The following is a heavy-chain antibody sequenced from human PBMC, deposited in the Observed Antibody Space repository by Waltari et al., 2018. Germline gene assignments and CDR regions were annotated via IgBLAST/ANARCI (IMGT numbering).Heavy chain of an antibody. V-gene: IGHV1-8*01. CDR2: MNPNSGNP. Sequence: QVQLVQSGAEVKKPGASVKVSCKASGYTFTSYDINWVRQATGQGLEWMGWMNPNSGNPGHEQKFQGRVTMTRNTSISTAYMELSSLRSEDTAVYYCARAKGRFGVGVLDAFDIWGQGTMVTVSS. D-gene: IGHD3-3*01. CDR3: ARAKGRFGVGVLDAFDI. CDR1: GYTFTSYD. J-gene: IGHJ3*02.